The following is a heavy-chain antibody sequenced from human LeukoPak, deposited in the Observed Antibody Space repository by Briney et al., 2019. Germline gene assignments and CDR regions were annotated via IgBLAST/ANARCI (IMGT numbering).Heavy chain of an antibody. CDR2: ISYDGSNK. CDR1: GFTFSSYG. CDR3: AKDKSPWMNIDSSSWYYYGMDV. D-gene: IGHD6-13*01. J-gene: IGHJ6*02. V-gene: IGHV3-30*18. Sequence: PGGSLRLSCAASGFTFSSYGMHWVRQAPGKGLEWVAVISYDGSNKYYADSVKGRFTISRDNSKNALYLQMNSLRAEDTAVYYCAKDKSPWMNIDSSSWYYYGMDVWGQGTTVTVSS.